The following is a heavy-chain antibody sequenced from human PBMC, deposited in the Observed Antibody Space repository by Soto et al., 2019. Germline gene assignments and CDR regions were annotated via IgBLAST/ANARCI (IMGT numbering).Heavy chain of an antibody. CDR2: ISSSSSHT. J-gene: IGHJ4*02. CDR3: ARRISAHFDY. V-gene: IGHV3-11*05. CDR1: GFVFSDYY. Sequence: QVQLVESGGGLVKAGGSLRLSCAASGFVFSDYYMTWIRQAPGKGLEGLTYISSSSSHTNYAESVKGRFTISRDNAKNSVYLQINSLRAEDTAVYYCARRISAHFDYWGQGTLVTVSS.